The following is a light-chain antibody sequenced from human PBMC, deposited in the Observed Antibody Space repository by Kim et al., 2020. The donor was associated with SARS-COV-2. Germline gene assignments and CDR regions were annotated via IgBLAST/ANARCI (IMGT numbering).Light chain of an antibody. V-gene: IGLV6-57*04. J-gene: IGLJ2*01. CDR3: QSYNRDNVI. CDR2: EDD. CDR1: SGSIDDNY. Sequence: NFMLTQPHSVSESPGKTVTISCTRSSGSIDDNYVQWYQQRPGGVPTTVIYEDDQRPSGVSDSFSGSIDNSSNSASLTISGLRTEDEADYYCQSYNRDNVIFGGGTQLTVL.